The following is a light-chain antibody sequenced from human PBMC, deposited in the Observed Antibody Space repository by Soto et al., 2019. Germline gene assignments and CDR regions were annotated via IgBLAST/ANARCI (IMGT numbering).Light chain of an antibody. CDR1: QNINAW. V-gene: IGKV1-5*01. J-gene: IGKJ5*01. CDR2: DAY. CDR3: KQYHRSSIT. Sequence: DIHMTQSPSSLSVSVGDRVTITCRTSQNINAWLAWYQQRPGQAPKLLIYDAYTVQSGVQSRFSGSGSGTEFTLTIRSLQPDDFATYYCKQYHRSSITFGQGTRLEIK.